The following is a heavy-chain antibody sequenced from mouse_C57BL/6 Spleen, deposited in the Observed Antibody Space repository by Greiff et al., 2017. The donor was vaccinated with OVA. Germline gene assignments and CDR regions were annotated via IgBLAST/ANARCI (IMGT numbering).Heavy chain of an antibody. D-gene: IGHD2-1*01. V-gene: IGHV5-9-1*02. CDR3: TRDRGNYGYYAMDY. CDR1: GFTFSSYA. J-gene: IGHJ4*01. Sequence: EVKLVESGEGLVKPGGSLKLSCAASGFTFSSYAMSWVRQTPEKRLEWVAYISSGGDYIYYADTVKGRFTISRDNARNTLYLQMSSLKSEDTAMYYCTRDRGNYGYYAMDYWGQGTSVTVSS. CDR2: ISSGGDYI.